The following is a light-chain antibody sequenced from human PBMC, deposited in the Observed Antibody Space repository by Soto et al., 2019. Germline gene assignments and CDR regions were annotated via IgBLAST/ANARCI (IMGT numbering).Light chain of an antibody. J-gene: IGKJ4*01. CDR3: QQRSNWPLT. CDR1: QSVSRY. Sequence: EIVLTQSPATLSVSPGERATLSCRASQSVSRYLAWYQQKPGQAPRLLIYDASNRATGIPARFSGSGSGTDFTLTISSLQNEDFAVYYCQQRSNWPLTFGGGTKVDIK. CDR2: DAS. V-gene: IGKV3-11*01.